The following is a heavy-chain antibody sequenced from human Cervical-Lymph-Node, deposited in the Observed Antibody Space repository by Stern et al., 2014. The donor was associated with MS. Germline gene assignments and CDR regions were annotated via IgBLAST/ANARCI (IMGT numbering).Heavy chain of an antibody. J-gene: IGHJ4*02. CDR2: ISAYNGNT. CDR1: GYTLTSYG. CDR3: ARERPIYGGNYYTRAFDY. V-gene: IGHV1-18*01. Sequence: VHLVESGAEVKKPGASVKVSCKTSGYTLTSYGISWVRQAPGQGLEWMGWISAYNGNTNYAQKLQGRVTVTTDTSTSTAYMELRSLRSDDTAVYYCARERPIYGGNYYTRAFDYWGQGTLVTVSS. D-gene: IGHD1-26*01.